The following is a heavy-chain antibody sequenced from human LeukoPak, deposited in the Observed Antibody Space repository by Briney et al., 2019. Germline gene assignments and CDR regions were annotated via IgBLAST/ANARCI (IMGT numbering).Heavy chain of an antibody. CDR3: SKRGLDRDY. Sequence: GGSLRLSCAASGFTFSNYWMSWVRQAPGKGLEWVADIKFDGSERYYVDSVKGRFTISRDNSKNTLYLQMNRLRAEDTAVYYCSKRGLDRDYWGQGTLASVSS. V-gene: IGHV3-7*03. CDR2: IKFDGSER. D-gene: IGHD3/OR15-3a*01. J-gene: IGHJ4*02. CDR1: GFTFSNYW.